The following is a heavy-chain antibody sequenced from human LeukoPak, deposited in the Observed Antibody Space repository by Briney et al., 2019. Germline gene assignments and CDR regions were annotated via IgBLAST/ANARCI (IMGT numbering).Heavy chain of an antibody. CDR2: INGDGSST. CDR3: VRGTTYSSTKADF. V-gene: IGHV3-74*01. CDR1: GFAFSSCW. Sequence: GGSLRLSCAASGFAFSSCWMHWVRQAPGKGLVWVPRINGDGSSTGYADSVKGRLTISRDNANNMMYLQMDSLRAEDSATYYCVRGTTYSSTKADFWGQGTLVTVSS. J-gene: IGHJ4*02. D-gene: IGHD6-13*01.